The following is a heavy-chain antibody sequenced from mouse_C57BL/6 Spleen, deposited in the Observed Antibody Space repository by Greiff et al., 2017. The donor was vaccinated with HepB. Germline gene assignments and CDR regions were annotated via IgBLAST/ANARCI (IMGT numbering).Heavy chain of an antibody. V-gene: IGHV1-54*01. D-gene: IGHD1-1*01. Sequence: VQLQQSGAELVRPGTSVKVSCKASGYAFTNYLIEWVKQRPGQGLEWIGVINPGSGGTNYNEKFKGKATLTADKSSSTAYMELRSLTSEDSAVYFCARHLLLRYAMDYWGQGTSVTVSS. CDR3: ARHLLLRYAMDY. J-gene: IGHJ4*01. CDR1: GYAFTNYL. CDR2: INPGSGGT.